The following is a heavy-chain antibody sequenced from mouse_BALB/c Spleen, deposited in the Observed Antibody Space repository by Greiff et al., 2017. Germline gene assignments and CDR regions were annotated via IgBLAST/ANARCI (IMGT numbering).Heavy chain of an antibody. V-gene: IGHV5-6-5*01. D-gene: IGHD2-1*01. CDR1: GFTFSSYA. CDR2: ISSGGST. Sequence: EVMLVESGGGLVKPGGSLKLSCAASGFTFSSYAMSWVRQTPEKRLEWVASISSGGSTYYPDSVKGRFTISRDNARNILYLQMSSLRSEDTAMYYCASNYGNYYYYAMDYWGQGTSVTVSS. J-gene: IGHJ4*01. CDR3: ASNYGNYYYYAMDY.